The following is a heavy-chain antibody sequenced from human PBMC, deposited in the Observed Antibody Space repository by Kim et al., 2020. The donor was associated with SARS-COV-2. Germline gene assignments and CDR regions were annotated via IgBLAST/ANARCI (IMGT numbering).Heavy chain of an antibody. D-gene: IGHD1-26*01. CDR1: GFDFTIYS. CDR3: ASSIGSIVV. V-gene: IGHV3-48*02. CDR2: ITGDSKTI. Sequence: GGSLRLSCAASGFDFTIYSMNWVRQAPGRGLQWLSYITGDSKTIYYADSVMGRFTTSRDNGKSSLYLQMNSLKDDDTAVYYCASSIGSIVVWGQGTLVTVSS. J-gene: IGHJ4*02.